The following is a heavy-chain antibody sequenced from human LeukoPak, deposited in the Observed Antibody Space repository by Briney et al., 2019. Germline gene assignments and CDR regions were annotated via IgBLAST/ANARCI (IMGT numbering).Heavy chain of an antibody. CDR2: ISSSSSTI. D-gene: IGHD3-22*01. J-gene: IGHJ4*02. CDR3: ARANRHYYDSSDYFDY. V-gene: IGHV3-48*04. Sequence: GGSLRLSCAASGFTFSSYSMNWVRQAPGKGLEWVSYISSSSSTIYYADSVKGRFTISRDNAKNSLYLQMNSLRAEDTAVYYYARANRHYYDSSDYFDYWGQGTLVTVSS. CDR1: GFTFSSYS.